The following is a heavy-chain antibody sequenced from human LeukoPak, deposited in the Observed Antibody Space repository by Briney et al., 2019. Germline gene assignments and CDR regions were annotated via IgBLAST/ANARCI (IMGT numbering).Heavy chain of an antibody. V-gene: IGHV4-30-4*01. D-gene: IGHD6-13*01. Sequence: PSQTLSHTCTVSGGSISSGDYYWSWIRQPPGKGLEWIGYIYYSGSTYYNPSLKSRVTISVDTSKNQFSLKLSSVTAADTAVYYCARVRGYSSIRWYFDLWGRGTLVTVSS. J-gene: IGHJ2*01. CDR1: GGSISSGDYY. CDR3: ARVRGYSSIRWYFDL. CDR2: IYYSGST.